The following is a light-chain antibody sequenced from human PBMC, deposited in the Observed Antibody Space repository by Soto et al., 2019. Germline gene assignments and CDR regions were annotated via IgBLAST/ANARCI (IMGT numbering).Light chain of an antibody. CDR1: QSISSW. V-gene: IGKV1-5*03. J-gene: IGKJ1*01. Sequence: DIQMTQSPSTLSASVGDRVTITCRASQSISSWLAWYQQKPGKAPKLLIYKASSLASGLPSRLSARGSGTEFTVTSSCLQTDDFASYYCQHYNSYSWTFGLGTKVQVK. CDR2: KAS. CDR3: QHYNSYSWT.